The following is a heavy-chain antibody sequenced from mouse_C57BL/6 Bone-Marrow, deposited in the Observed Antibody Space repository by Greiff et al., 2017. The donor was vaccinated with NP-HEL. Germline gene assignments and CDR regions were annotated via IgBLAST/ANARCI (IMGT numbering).Heavy chain of an antibody. V-gene: IGHV2-2*01. D-gene: IGHD2-2*01. Sequence: QVHVKQSGPGLVQPSQSLSITCTVSGFSLTSYGVHWVRQSPGKGLEWLGVIWSGGSTDYNAAFISRLRISKDNSKSQVFFKMNSLQADDTAIYYCAREGYGYDGNYAMDYWGQGTSVTVSS. CDR2: IWSGGST. CDR3: AREGYGYDGNYAMDY. J-gene: IGHJ4*01. CDR1: GFSLTSYG.